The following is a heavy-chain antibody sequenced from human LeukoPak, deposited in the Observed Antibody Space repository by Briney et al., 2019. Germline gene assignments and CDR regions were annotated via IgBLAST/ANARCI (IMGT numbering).Heavy chain of an antibody. Sequence: GGSLRLSCAVSGFTFSGFWMSWSRPAPGKGLEWVASINSDGSEGYYADVVKGRFTISRDNAKNSLYLQMNSLRAEDTALYHCARNNGMDVWGQGTTVIVSS. CDR3: ARNNGMDV. CDR2: INSDGSEG. V-gene: IGHV3-7*03. J-gene: IGHJ6*02. CDR1: GFTFSGFW.